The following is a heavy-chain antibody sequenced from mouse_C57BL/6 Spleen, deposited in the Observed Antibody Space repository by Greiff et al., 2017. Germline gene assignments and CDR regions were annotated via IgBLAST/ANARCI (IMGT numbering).Heavy chain of an antibody. CDR2: ISSGGSYT. J-gene: IGHJ4*01. CDR1: GFTFSSYG. V-gene: IGHV5-6*01. CDR3: ARQGYYSNCEDAMDY. Sequence: EVMLVESGGDLVKPGGSLKLSCAASGFTFSSYGMTWVRQTPDKRLEWVANISSGGSYTYYPDSVKGRFTISRDNAKNTLYLQMSSLKSEDTAMYYCARQGYYSNCEDAMDYWGQGTSVTVSS. D-gene: IGHD2-5*01.